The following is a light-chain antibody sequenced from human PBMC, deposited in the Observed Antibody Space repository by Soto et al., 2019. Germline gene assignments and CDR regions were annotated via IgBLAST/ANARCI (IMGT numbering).Light chain of an antibody. Sequence: EIVLTQSPGTLSLSPGERATLSCRASQSVSSSYLAWYQQKPGQAPRLLIYGASSRATGIPDRFSGSGSGTAFTLTISRLESEDFALYYCQQNGSSPPWTFGQGTKVAIK. V-gene: IGKV3-20*01. CDR1: QSVSSSY. J-gene: IGKJ1*01. CDR3: QQNGSSPPWT. CDR2: GAS.